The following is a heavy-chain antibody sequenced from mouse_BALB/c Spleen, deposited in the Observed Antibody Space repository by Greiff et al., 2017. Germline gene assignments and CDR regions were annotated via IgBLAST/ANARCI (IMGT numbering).Heavy chain of an antibody. CDR2: ISSGGGST. Sequence: DVQLVESGGGLVKPGGSLKLSCAASGFAFSSYDMSWVRQTPEKRLEWVAYISSGGGSTYYPDTVKGRFTISRDNAKNTLYLQMSSLKSEDTAMYYCARRGSLDYWGQGTTLTVSS. V-gene: IGHV5-12-1*01. CDR1: GFAFSSYD. J-gene: IGHJ2*01. CDR3: ARRGSLDY. D-gene: IGHD1-1*01.